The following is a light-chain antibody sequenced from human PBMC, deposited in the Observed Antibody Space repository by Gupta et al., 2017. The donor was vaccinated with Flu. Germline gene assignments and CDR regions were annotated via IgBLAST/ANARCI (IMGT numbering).Light chain of an antibody. V-gene: IGKV1-27*01. CDR2: AAS. CDR3: QQCNSAPLT. Sequence: DIQITSSPSSLAASVGDSVTTTCRASQGSSNYLLWYQQKPGKVPKLLIYAASTFQSGVPSRFSGSGSGTDFTLTISSVQPEDVAIYYCQQCNSAPLTFGGGTKVDIK. CDR1: QGSSNY. J-gene: IGKJ4*01.